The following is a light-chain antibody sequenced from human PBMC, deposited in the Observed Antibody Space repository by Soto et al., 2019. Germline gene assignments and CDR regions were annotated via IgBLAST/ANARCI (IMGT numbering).Light chain of an antibody. CDR2: GAS. J-gene: IGKJ5*01. CDR3: QQRNIWPPVT. V-gene: IGKV3D-20*02. Sequence: EIVLTQSPGTLSLSPGERATLSCRASQSVSSTHLAWYQQKPGQAPRLLIYGASTRATGIPDRFSGSGSGPDFTLTISRLEPEDFAVYYCQQRNIWPPVTCGQGTRLEIK. CDR1: QSVSSTH.